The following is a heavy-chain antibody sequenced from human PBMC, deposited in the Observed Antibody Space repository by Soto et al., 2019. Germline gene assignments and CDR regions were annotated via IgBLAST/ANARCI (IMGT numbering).Heavy chain of an antibody. CDR3: AGMPYTSGIRFDP. D-gene: IGHD6-19*01. CDR2: IYQSGVT. V-gene: IGHV4-30-2*01. Sequence: LTCNMSGDSYSISTFSWSWIRQPPGKALQWIGFIYQSGVTSYNPSLASRVSVSLDRSNNQCSLKLKSVTAADTAVYFCAGMPYTSGIRFDPWGPGTLVSV. J-gene: IGHJ5*02. CDR1: GDSYSISTFS.